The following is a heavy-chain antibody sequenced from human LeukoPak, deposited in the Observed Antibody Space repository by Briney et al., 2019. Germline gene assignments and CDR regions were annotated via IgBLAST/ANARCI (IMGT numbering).Heavy chain of an antibody. CDR3: ARTLGAAAFARAFDY. CDR1: GYTFTSYG. Sequence: GASVKVSCKASGYTFTSYGISWVRQAPGQGLEWMGWISAYSGNTNYALKLQGRVTMTTDTSTSTAYMELRSLRSDDTAVYYCARTLGAAAFARAFDYWGQGTLVTVSS. V-gene: IGHV1-18*01. CDR2: ISAYSGNT. J-gene: IGHJ4*02. D-gene: IGHD6-13*01.